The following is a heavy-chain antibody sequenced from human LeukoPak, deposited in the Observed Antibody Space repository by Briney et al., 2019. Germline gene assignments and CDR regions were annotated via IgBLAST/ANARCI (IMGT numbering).Heavy chain of an antibody. D-gene: IGHD4-23*01. CDR2: ISAYNGNT. V-gene: IGHV1-18*01. CDR3: ARVYAEEPYYGGNSGFDY. CDR1: GYTFTSYG. Sequence: ASVKVSCKASGYTFTSYGISWVRQAPGQGLEWMGWISAYNGNTNYAQKLQGRVTMTTDTSTSTAYMELRSLRSDDTAVYYCARVYAEEPYYGGNSGFDYWGQGTLVTVSS. J-gene: IGHJ4*02.